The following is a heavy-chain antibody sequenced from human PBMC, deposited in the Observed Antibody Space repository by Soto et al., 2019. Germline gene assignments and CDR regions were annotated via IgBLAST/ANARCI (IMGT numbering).Heavy chain of an antibody. V-gene: IGHV6-1*01. J-gene: IGHJ5*02. CDR1: GDSVSSDRAS. CDR2: TYYRSKWSY. CDR3: VRPRGNGWLDL. Sequence: SQTLSLTCVISGDSVSSDRASWNWIRQSPSRGLEWLAKTYYRSKWSYDYAISVRSRIIIIPDTSRNQFSLQLNSVTPEDTAVYYCVRPRGNGWLDLWGQGTQVTVSS.